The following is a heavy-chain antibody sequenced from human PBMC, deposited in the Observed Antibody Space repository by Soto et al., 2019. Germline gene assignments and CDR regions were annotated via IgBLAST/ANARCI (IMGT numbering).Heavy chain of an antibody. V-gene: IGHV3-15*07. J-gene: IGHJ3*02. D-gene: IGHD3-22*01. CDR1: GFNFAYAQ. Sequence: GGSLRLSCAASGFNFAYAQMHWVRQAPGKGLEWLGLINTKSDGGTTVYAAPVKGRFTISRDNSKNTLFLEMNSLKTEDTAIYYCAKVPLDYYDSSGYYEQDAFDIWGQGKMVTVSS. CDR3: AKVPLDYYDSSGYYEQDAFDI. CDR2: INTKSDGGTT.